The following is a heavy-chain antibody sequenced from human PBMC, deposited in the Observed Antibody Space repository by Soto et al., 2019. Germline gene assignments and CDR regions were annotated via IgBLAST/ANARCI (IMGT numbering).Heavy chain of an antibody. Sequence: GESLKISCKGSGYSFTSYWIGWVRQMPGKGLEWMGIIYPGDSDTRYSPSFQGQVTISADKSISTAYLQWSSLKASDTAMYYCARLEDIRGGYCSTTSWLYDAIDIWCQGTMVTVSS. CDR1: GYSFTSYW. V-gene: IGHV5-51*01. CDR3: ARLEDIRGGYCSTTSWLYDAIDI. CDR2: IYPGDSDT. D-gene: IGHD2-2*01. J-gene: IGHJ3*02.